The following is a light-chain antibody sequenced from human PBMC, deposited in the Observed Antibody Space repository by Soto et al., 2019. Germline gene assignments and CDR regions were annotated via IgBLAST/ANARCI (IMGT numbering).Light chain of an antibody. CDR3: QVWDSSTV. Sequence: SYELTQPPSVSVAPGKTARITCGGNNIGSKSVHWYQQKPGQAPALVIYYDSDRPSGIPERFSGSNSGNTATLTISRVEAGDEADYYCQVWDSSTVFGTGTKLTVL. CDR1: NIGSKS. V-gene: IGLV3-21*04. CDR2: YDS. J-gene: IGLJ1*01.